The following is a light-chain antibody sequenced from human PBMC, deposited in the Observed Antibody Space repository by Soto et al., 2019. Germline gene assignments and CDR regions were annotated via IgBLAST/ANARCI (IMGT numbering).Light chain of an antibody. V-gene: IGLV2-14*01. Sequence: QSALTQPASVSGSPGQSITISCTGTTSDVGAYNYVSWYQHHPGKAPNLMIFEVSNRPSGVSSRFSASKSGNTASLTISGLQAEDEADYYCSSYTSSSTLVFGTGTKLTVL. CDR1: TSDVGAYNY. CDR2: EVS. CDR3: SSYTSSSTLV. J-gene: IGLJ1*01.